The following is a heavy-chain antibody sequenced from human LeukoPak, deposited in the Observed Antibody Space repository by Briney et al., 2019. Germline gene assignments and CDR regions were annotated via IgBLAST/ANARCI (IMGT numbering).Heavy chain of an antibody. D-gene: IGHD3-10*01. CDR2: IYYTRST. V-gene: IGHV4-39*01. CDR1: GGSISSSSYY. CDR3: ARGRVLLWFGRAYYYGMDV. J-gene: IGHJ6*02. Sequence: SETLSLTCTVSGGSISSSSYYWGWIRQPPGKGLEWIGSIYYTRSTYYNPSLKSRVTISVDTSKNQFSLKLTSVTAADTAVYYCARGRVLLWFGRAYYYGMDVWGQGTTVTVSS.